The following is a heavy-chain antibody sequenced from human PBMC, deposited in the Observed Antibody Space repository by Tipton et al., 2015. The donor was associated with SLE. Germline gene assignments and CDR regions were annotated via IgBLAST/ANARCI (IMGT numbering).Heavy chain of an antibody. V-gene: IGHV3-48*03. J-gene: IGHJ3*02. CDR1: GFTFSNYE. Sequence: GSLRLSCAASGFTFSNYEMNWVRQAPGKGLEWVSYISSSGSSINYADSVKGRVTISRDNAKNSLYLQMNSLRAEDTAVYYCARDLMYDSGSYWAFDMWGQGTMVTVSS. D-gene: IGHD3-10*01. CDR3: ARDLMYDSGSYWAFDM. CDR2: ISSSGSSI.